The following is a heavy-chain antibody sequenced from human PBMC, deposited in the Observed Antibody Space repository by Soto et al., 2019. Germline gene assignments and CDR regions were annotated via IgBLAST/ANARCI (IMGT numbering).Heavy chain of an antibody. D-gene: IGHD4-17*01. CDR2: INPSGGST. J-gene: IGHJ5*02. Sequence: QVQLVQSGAEVKKPGASVKVSCKASGYTFTSYYMHWVRQAPGQGLEWMGIINPSGGSTSYAQKFQGRVTMTRDTSTSTVYMELSSLRSEDTAVYYCARSGESTVTTCWFDPWGQGTLVTVSS. CDR1: GYTFTSYY. V-gene: IGHV1-46*03. CDR3: ARSGESTVTTCWFDP.